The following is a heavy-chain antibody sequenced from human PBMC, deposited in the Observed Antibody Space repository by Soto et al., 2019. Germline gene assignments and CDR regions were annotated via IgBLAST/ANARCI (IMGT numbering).Heavy chain of an antibody. J-gene: IGHJ3*02. Sequence: RXXVKVSFTASDYTFTNYGISWVRQAPGQGLEWMGWISVYNGNTDYAQNLQGRVTVTTDTSTSTAYMELRSLRSDDTAVYYCAREAFDIWGQGTMVTVSS. V-gene: IGHV1-18*01. CDR3: AREAFDI. CDR1: DYTFTNYG. CDR2: ISVYNGNT.